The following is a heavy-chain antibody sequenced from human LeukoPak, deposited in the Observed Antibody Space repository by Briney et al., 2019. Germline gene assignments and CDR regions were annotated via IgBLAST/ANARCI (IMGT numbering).Heavy chain of an antibody. CDR1: GYSFTSYW. CDR2: IYPGDSDT. V-gene: IGHV5-51*01. CDR3: ARGPPLTHIVVVPAASLDY. Sequence: PGESLKISCKGSGYSFTSYWIGWVRPMPGKGLEWMGIIYPGDSDTRYSPSFQGQVTISADKSISTAYLQWSSLKASDTAMYYCARGPPLTHIVVVPAASLDYWGQGTLVTVSS. D-gene: IGHD2-2*01. J-gene: IGHJ4*02.